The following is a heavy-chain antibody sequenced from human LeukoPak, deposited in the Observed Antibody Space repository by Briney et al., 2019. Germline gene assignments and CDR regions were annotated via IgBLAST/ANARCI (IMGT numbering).Heavy chain of an antibody. CDR2: VYYSGDT. CDR1: GGSINTRSDY. CDR3: ARCPYDLLTGFSKWFFDL. D-gene: IGHD3-9*01. J-gene: IGHJ2*01. V-gene: IGHV4-39*01. Sequence: SETLSLTCTVAGGSINTRSDYWGWIRQPPGKGLEWIGNVYYSGDTYYNTSLQSRVTISVDTSKSQFSLTLNSVTAADTAVYYCARCPYDLLTGFSKWFFDLWGRGALVTVSS.